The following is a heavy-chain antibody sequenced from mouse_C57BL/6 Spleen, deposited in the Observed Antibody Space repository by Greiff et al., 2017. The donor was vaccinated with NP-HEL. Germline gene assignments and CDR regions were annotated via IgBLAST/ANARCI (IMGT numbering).Heavy chain of an antibody. J-gene: IGHJ4*01. CDR3: TPTVDYYAMGY. CDR2: IYPGNSDT. CDR1: GYTFTSYW. V-gene: IGHV1-5*01. D-gene: IGHD1-1*01. Sequence: SGTVLARPGASVKMSCKTSGYTFTSYWMHWVKQRPGQGLEWIGAIYPGNSDTSYNQKFKGKATLTAVTSASTAYMELSSLTNEDSAVYYCTPTVDYYAMGYWGQGTSVTVSS.